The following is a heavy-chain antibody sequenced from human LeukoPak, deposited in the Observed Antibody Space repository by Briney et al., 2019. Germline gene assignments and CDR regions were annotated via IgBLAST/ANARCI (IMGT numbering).Heavy chain of an antibody. CDR2: ISYDGSNK. D-gene: IGHD6-13*01. J-gene: IGHJ4*02. CDR1: GFTFSSYA. CDR3: AKLSSSWPFDY. V-gene: IGHV3-30-3*02. Sequence: GGPLRLSCAASGFTFSSYAMHWVRQAPGKGLEWVAVISYDGSNKYYADSVKGRFTISRDNSKNTLYLQMNSLRAEDTAVYYCAKLSSSWPFDYWGQGTLVTVSS.